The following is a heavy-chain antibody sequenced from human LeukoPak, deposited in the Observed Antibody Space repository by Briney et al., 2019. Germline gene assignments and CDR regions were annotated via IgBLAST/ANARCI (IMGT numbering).Heavy chain of an antibody. V-gene: IGHV4-59*01. CDR2: IYYTGST. CDR1: GDSISLYY. J-gene: IGHJ4*02. CDR3: ARAGWSSTTWHFDY. Sequence: SETLSLTCTVSGDSISLYYWSWIRQPPGKGLEWIGYIYYTGSTKSNPSLKSRVTISVDTSKKQFSLNLSSVTAADTAVYYCARAGWSSTTWHFDYWGQGILVTVSS. D-gene: IGHD6-19*01.